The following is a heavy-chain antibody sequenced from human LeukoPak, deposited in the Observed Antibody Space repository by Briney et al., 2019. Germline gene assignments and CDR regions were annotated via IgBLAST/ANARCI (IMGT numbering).Heavy chain of an antibody. CDR3: AKEAAYCGGDCYSGSDY. CDR2: ISYDGSNK. Sequence: GGSLSLSCAASGFTFSSYGMHWVRQAPGKGLEWVAVISYDGSNKYYADSVKGRFTTSRDNSKNTLYLQMNSLRAEDTAVYYCAKEAAYCGGDCYSGSDYWGQGTLVTVSS. V-gene: IGHV3-30*18. CDR1: GFTFSSYG. D-gene: IGHD2-21*02. J-gene: IGHJ4*02.